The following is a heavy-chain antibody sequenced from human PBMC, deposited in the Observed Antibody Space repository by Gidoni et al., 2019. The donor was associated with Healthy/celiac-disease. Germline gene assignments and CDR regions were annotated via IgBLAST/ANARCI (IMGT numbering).Heavy chain of an antibody. J-gene: IGHJ6*02. D-gene: IGHD3-3*01. V-gene: IGHV3-53*01. CDR1: GFPVRSHC. Sequence: EVQLVESGGGLIQPGGSLRLSCAASGFPVRSHCMSWVRQAPGKGLEWVSVIYSGGSTYYADSVKGRFTISRDNSKNTLYLQMNSLRAEDTAVYYCARDFVRPYYDFWSGYYVPDGMDVWGQGTTVTVSS. CDR3: ARDFVRPYYDFWSGYYVPDGMDV. CDR2: IYSGGST.